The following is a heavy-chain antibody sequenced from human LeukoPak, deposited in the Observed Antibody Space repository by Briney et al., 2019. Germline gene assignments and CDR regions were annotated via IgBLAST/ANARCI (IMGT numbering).Heavy chain of an antibody. CDR1: GGSFSGYY. CDR3: ARRGGYYYGSGSYRNWFDP. CDR2: XXXXGST. J-gene: IGHJ5*02. Sequence: SETLSLTCAVYGGSFSGYYWSWIRQPPGKGLEWXXXXXXXGSTNYNPSLKSRVTISVDTSKNQFSLKLSSVTAADTAVYYCARRGGYYYGSGSYRNWFDPWGQGTLVTVSS. D-gene: IGHD3-10*01. V-gene: IGHV4-34*01.